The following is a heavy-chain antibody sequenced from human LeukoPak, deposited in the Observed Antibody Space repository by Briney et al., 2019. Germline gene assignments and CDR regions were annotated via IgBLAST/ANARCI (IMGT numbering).Heavy chain of an antibody. D-gene: IGHD3-10*01. CDR1: GFTVSSNY. CDR3: ARGLDTMVRGVNHYYFDY. V-gene: IGHV3-53*01. CDR2: IYSGGST. Sequence: GGSLRLSCAASGFTVSSNYMSWVRQAPGKGLEWVSVIYSGGSTDYADSVKGRFTISRDNSKNTLYLQMNSLRAEDTAVYYCARGLDTMVRGVNHYYFDYWGQGTLVTVSS. J-gene: IGHJ4*02.